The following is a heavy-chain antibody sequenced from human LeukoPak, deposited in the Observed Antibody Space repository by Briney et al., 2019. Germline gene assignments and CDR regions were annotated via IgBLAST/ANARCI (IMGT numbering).Heavy chain of an antibody. CDR1: GFTFSSYA. V-gene: IGHV3-23*01. Sequence: PGGSLRLSCAASGFTFSSYAMSWVRQAPGKGLEWVSAISGSGGSTYYADSVKGRFTIPRDNSKNTLYLQMNSLRAEDAAVYYCAKDDSYYDSSGYPIDYWGQGTLVTVSS. CDR2: ISGSGGST. J-gene: IGHJ4*02. D-gene: IGHD3-22*01. CDR3: AKDDSYYDSSGYPIDY.